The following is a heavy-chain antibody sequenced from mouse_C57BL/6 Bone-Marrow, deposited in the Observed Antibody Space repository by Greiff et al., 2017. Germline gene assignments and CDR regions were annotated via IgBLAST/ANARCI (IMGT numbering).Heavy chain of an antibody. D-gene: IGHD1-1*01. Sequence: VQLQQPGAELVKPGASVKLSCKASGYPFTSYWMHWVKQRPGRGLEWIGRIDPNSGGTKYTEKFKSKATLTVDKPSSSAYMQLSSLTSEASAVYYCARNGVYYYGSTWYFDVWGTGTTVTVSS. CDR1: GYPFTSYW. CDR2: IDPNSGGT. V-gene: IGHV1-72*01. J-gene: IGHJ1*03. CDR3: ARNGVYYYGSTWYFDV.